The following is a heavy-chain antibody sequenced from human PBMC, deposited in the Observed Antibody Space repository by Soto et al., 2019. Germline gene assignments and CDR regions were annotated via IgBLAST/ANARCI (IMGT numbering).Heavy chain of an antibody. CDR2: IGGGGGRT. Sequence: GGSLRLSCSVSGCTFSSYAMSWVRQAPGKGLEWVSAIGGGGGRTQYADSVKGRFTISRDNSKNTLFLQMNSLRVEDTALYFCANHAGYDFWSGFAYWGQGTLVTVSS. D-gene: IGHD3-3*01. V-gene: IGHV3-23*01. CDR3: ANHAGYDFWSGFAY. J-gene: IGHJ4*02. CDR1: GCTFSSYA.